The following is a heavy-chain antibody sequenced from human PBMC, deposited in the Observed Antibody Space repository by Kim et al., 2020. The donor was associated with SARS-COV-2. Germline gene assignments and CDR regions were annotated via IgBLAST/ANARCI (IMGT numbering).Heavy chain of an antibody. V-gene: IGHV3-23*01. Sequence: GGSLRLSCAASGFTFSSYAMSWVRQAPGKGLEWVSAISGSGGSTYYADSVKGRFTISRDNSKNTLYLQMNSLRAEDTAVYYCAKGSDSSGYPGYYYYGMDVWGQGTTVTVSS. J-gene: IGHJ6*02. CDR2: ISGSGGST. D-gene: IGHD3-22*01. CDR3: AKGSDSSGYPGYYYYGMDV. CDR1: GFTFSSYA.